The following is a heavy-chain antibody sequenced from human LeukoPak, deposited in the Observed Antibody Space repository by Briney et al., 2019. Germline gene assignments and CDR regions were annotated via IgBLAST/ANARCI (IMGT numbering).Heavy chain of an antibody. D-gene: IGHD5-18*01. Sequence: PGGSLRLSCAASGFTFSRCAMSWVRQAPGKGLEWVSAIGGAGGSVGKYYSDSVEGRFTISRDNSKNTLYLQMNGLRAEDSAVYYCAKESDSYGDLFDYWGQGTLVTVSS. CDR3: AKESDSYGDLFDY. CDR1: GFTFSRCA. CDR2: IGGAGGSVGK. V-gene: IGHV3-23*01. J-gene: IGHJ4*02.